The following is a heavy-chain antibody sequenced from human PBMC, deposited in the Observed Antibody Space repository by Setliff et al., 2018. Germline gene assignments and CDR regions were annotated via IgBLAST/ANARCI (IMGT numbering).Heavy chain of an antibody. Sequence: GGSLRLSCAASGFTFGSFYMTWVRQAPGKGLEWVALTNPDGGEIHYVDSVKGRFTISRDNARNSLYLQMNSLRAEDTAVYYCTTDPSATFGGVIGAAFDMWGQGTMVTVSS. CDR3: TTDPSATFGGVIGAAFDM. J-gene: IGHJ3*02. CDR1: GFTFGSFY. V-gene: IGHV3-7*03. D-gene: IGHD3-16*01. CDR2: TNPDGGEI.